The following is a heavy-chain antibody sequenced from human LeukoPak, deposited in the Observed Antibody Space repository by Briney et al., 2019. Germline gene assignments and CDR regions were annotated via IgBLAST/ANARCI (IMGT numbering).Heavy chain of an antibody. CDR3: ARVVVTIFGVVIIGLGNWFDP. Sequence: SETLSLTCTVSGGSISSSSYYWGWIRQPPGKGLEWIGSIYYSGSTYYNPSLKSRVTISVDTSKNQFSLKLSSVTAADTAVYYCARVVVTIFGVVIIGLGNWFDPWGQGTLVTVPS. V-gene: IGHV4-39*07. CDR1: GGSISSSSYY. D-gene: IGHD3-3*01. J-gene: IGHJ5*02. CDR2: IYYSGST.